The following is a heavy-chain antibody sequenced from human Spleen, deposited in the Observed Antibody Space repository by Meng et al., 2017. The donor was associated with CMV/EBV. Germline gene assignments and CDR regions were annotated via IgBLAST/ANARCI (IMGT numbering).Heavy chain of an antibody. V-gene: IGHV4-38-2*01. CDR1: GFTFSGSA. CDR2: IYHSGST. Sequence: GSLRLSCAASGFTFSGSAMSWVRQAPGKGLEWIGNIYHSGSTYYNPSLKSRVTISLDTSKNHFSLRLSSVTAADTALYYCARSKEAAGNNWFDPWGQGTLVTVSS. D-gene: IGHD2-15*01. J-gene: IGHJ5*02. CDR3: ARSKEAAGNNWFDP.